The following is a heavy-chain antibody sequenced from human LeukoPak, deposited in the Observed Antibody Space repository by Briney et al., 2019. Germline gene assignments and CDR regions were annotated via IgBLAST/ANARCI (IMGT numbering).Heavy chain of an antibody. V-gene: IGHV3-23*01. Sequence: GGSLRLSCASSGFTFTNYVMTWVRQAPGKGLEWLSGISVSGADTYYADSVKGRFTISRDNSKNTVSLRLNSLRAEDSAIYYCASRKEYSTSSVFYWGQGTLVTVSS. D-gene: IGHD6-6*01. CDR2: ISVSGADT. CDR3: ASRKEYSTSSVFY. J-gene: IGHJ4*02. CDR1: GFTFTNYV.